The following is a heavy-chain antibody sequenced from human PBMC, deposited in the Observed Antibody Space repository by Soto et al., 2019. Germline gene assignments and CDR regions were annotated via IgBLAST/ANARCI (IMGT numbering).Heavy chain of an antibody. J-gene: IGHJ4*02. CDR2: IYHYXSDT. CDR1: RYSCTNYW. CDR3: ARQIYDADTGPNFQYYVDS. Sequence: GESVKISCKGSRYSCTNYWSGWVRQMPGKGLESMGMIYHYXSDTKYIPSFQRQVTFSADKSITTVFLQWSSLTASDTAMYYCARQIYDADTGPNFQYYVDSWGQGTPVTVSS. V-gene: IGHV5-51*01. D-gene: IGHD5-18*01.